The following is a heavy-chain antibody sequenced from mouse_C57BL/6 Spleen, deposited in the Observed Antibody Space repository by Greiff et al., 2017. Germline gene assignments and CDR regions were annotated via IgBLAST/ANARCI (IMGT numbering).Heavy chain of an antibody. J-gene: IGHJ1*03. CDR3: ARSGYGSSYEGYFDV. V-gene: IGHV1-50*01. CDR2: IDPSDSYT. D-gene: IGHD1-1*01. Sequence: VQLQQPGAELVKPGASVKLSCKASGYTFTSYWMQWVKQRPGQGLEWIGEIDPSDSYTNYTQKFKGKATLTVDTSSSTAYMQLSSLTSEDSAVYYCARSGYGSSYEGYFDVGGTGTTVTVSS. CDR1: GYTFTSYW.